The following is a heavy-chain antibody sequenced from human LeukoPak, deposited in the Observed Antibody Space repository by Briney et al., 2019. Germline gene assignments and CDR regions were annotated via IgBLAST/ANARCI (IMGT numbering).Heavy chain of an antibody. CDR1: GGSISSYY. CDR2: IYYNGST. V-gene: IGHV4-59*01. Sequence: SETLSLTCTVSGGSISSYYWSWSRQPPGKGLHRIGDIYYNGSTNYHPSFKSRVTISVDTPKNQFSLKLSSVTAADTAVYYCASYYYDSSGYYLDYWGQGTLVTVSS. D-gene: IGHD3-22*01. J-gene: IGHJ4*02. CDR3: ASYYYDSSGYYLDY.